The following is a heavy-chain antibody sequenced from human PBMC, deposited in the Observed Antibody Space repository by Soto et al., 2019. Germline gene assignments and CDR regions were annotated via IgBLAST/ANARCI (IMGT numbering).Heavy chain of an antibody. CDR3: ARVAHYYDSRGYNHDAFDI. CDR1: GYTFTGYY. Sequence: ASVKVSCKASGYTFTGYYMHWVRQAPGQGLEWMGWTNPNSGGTNYAQKFQGWVTMTRDTSISTAYMELSRLRSDDTAVYYCARVAHYYDSRGYNHDAFDIWGQGTMVTVSS. CDR2: TNPNSGGT. D-gene: IGHD3-22*01. V-gene: IGHV1-2*04. J-gene: IGHJ3*02.